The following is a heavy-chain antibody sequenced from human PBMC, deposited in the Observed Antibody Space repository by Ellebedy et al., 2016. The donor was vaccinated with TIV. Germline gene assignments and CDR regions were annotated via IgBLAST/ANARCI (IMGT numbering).Heavy chain of an antibody. CDR2: ISYDGYNK. D-gene: IGHD6-19*01. V-gene: IGHV3-30-3*01. CDR3: ARGDSSGWFVY. CDR1: GFAFSSYA. Sequence: GESLKISCATSGFAFSSYAMNWVRQAPGKGLEWVAVISYDGYNKYYADSLKGRFTISRDNSKSTLYLQMNSLTSDDTAVYFCARGDSSGWFVYWGQGTLVSVSS. J-gene: IGHJ4*02.